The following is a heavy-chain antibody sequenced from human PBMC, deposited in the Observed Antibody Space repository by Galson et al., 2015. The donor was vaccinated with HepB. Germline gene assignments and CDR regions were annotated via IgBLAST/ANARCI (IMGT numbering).Heavy chain of an antibody. D-gene: IGHD3-16*02. J-gene: IGHJ5*02. Sequence: QSGAEVKKPGESLKISCKGSGYSFTSYWIGWVCQMPGKGLEWMGIIYPGDSDTRYSPSFQGQVTISADKSISTAYLQWSSLKASDTAMYYCARRCGSILGELSFDPWGQGTLVTVSS. V-gene: IGHV5-51*01. CDR1: GYSFTSYW. CDR3: ARRCGSILGELSFDP. CDR2: IYPGDSDT.